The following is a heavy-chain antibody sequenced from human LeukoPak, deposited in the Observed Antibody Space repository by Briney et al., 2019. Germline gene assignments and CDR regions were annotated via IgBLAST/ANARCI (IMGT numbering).Heavy chain of an antibody. Sequence: GGSLRLSCAASGFTFSSYSMNWVRQAPGKGLEWVSSISSSSSYIYYADSVKGRFTISRDNAKNSLYLQMNSLRAEDTAVYCCARDREGGIAVAGEPFDYWGQGTLVTVSS. D-gene: IGHD6-19*01. CDR3: ARDREGGIAVAGEPFDY. CDR1: GFTFSSYS. CDR2: ISSSSSYI. J-gene: IGHJ4*02. V-gene: IGHV3-21*01.